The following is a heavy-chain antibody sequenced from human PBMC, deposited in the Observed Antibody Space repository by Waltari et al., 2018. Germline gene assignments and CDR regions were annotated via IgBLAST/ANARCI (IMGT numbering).Heavy chain of an antibody. CDR1: GIPVNSAFF. CDR3: VRRHWEAGYYRDQ. Sequence: QVQLQESGPGLVNPSETLSPPCAVPGIPVNSAFFWCWIRQAPGVGLEWMGSLYHSGDTYYNPSLESRVTISRDTSKNQFSLKVRSVTAADTALYYCVRRHWEAGYYRDQWGPGTLVTVSS. J-gene: IGHJ4*02. CDR2: LYHSGDT. D-gene: IGHD3-9*01. V-gene: IGHV4-38-2*01.